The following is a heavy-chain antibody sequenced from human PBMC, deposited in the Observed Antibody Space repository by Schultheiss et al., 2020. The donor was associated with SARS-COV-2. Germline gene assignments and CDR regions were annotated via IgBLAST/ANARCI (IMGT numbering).Heavy chain of an antibody. CDR1: GGSFRGYY. J-gene: IGHJ5*02. CDR3: ARGRGDCSSTSCYPRGGWFDP. V-gene: IGHV4-59*12. Sequence: SQTLSLTCAVYGGSFRGYYWSWIRQPPGKGLEWIGYIYYSGSTNYNPSLKSRVTISVDTSKNQFSLKLSSVTAADTAVYYCARGRGDCSSTSCYPRGGWFDPWGQGTLVTVSS. CDR2: IYYSGST. D-gene: IGHD2-2*01.